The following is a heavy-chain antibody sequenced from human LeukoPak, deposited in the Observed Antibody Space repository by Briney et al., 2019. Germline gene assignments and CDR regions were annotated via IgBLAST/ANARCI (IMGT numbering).Heavy chain of an antibody. CDR2: IYTGGNT. J-gene: IGHJ4*02. CDR3: ASISDLLFHFDS. Sequence: PGGSLRLSCAASGFSVSSNYMSWVRQAPGKGLEWVSLIYTGGNTYHADSVRGRFTLSRDNSKNTVYLQMNSLRVEDTAMYYCASISDLLFHFDSWGQGTLVTVSS. CDR1: GFSVSSNY. V-gene: IGHV3-66*01. D-gene: IGHD3-10*02.